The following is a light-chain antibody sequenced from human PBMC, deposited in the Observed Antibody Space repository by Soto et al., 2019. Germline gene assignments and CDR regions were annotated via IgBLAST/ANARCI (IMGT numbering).Light chain of an antibody. J-gene: IGKJ2*01. Sequence: DVQMTQSPSTLSASVGDRVTITCRASQSITTSLAWYQQKPGKAPNLLIYKASSLESGVPSRFSGSGSGTEFTLTITSLQPDDFATYYCQHYSGYSQYAFGQGTKLEIK. CDR3: QHYSGYSQYA. V-gene: IGKV1-5*03. CDR2: KAS. CDR1: QSITTS.